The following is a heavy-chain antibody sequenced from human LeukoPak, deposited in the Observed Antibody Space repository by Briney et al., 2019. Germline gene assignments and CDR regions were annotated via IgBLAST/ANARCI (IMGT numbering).Heavy chain of an antibody. Sequence: GGSLRLSCAASGFTFSSYAMSWVRQAPGKGLEWVSAISGGGGVTYYADSVKGRFTISRDNSKNTLYLQMNSLRAEDTAVYYCAKDGRQYCSSTSCSHYFDYWGQGTLVTVSS. CDR3: AKDGRQYCSSTSCSHYFDY. CDR1: GFTFSSYA. V-gene: IGHV3-23*01. J-gene: IGHJ4*02. CDR2: ISGGGGVT. D-gene: IGHD2-2*01.